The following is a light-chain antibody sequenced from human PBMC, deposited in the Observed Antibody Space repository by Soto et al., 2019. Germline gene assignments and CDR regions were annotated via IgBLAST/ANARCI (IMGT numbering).Light chain of an antibody. CDR1: QDITNS. J-gene: IGKJ4*01. CDR3: QQYKYFPLT. Sequence: DIQMTQSASSLTAYVGDRVTITCQANQDITNSLNWYQQKPGKAPKLLIYDASNLEIGVPSRFSGSQSGTDFTFTINSLQPEDTATYYCQQYKYFPLTFGGGTKVEIK. CDR2: DAS. V-gene: IGKV1-33*01.